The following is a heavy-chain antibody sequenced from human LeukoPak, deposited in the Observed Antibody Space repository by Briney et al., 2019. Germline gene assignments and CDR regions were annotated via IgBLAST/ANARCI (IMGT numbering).Heavy chain of an antibody. D-gene: IGHD3-3*01. Sequence: SETLSLTCTVSGGSISSYYWSWIRQPPGKGLEWIGRIYTSGSTNYNPSLKSRVTISVDTSKNQFSLKLSSVTAADTAVYYCASSSTYYDFWSGFPRADYWGQGTLVTVSS. CDR2: IYTSGST. CDR1: GGSISSYY. J-gene: IGHJ4*02. CDR3: ASSSTYYDFWSGFPRADY. V-gene: IGHV4-4*08.